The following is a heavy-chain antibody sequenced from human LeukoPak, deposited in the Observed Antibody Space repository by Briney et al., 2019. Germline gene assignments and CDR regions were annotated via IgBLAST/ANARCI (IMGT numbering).Heavy chain of an antibody. CDR1: GFTFSDYY. CDR3: ARDVGLYYYDSSGYESRGLFDY. Sequence: GGSLSLSFAASGFTFSDYYMSWIRQAPGKGLEWVSYISSSGSTIYYADSVKGRFTISRDNAKNSLYLQMNSLIAEDTAVYYCARDVGLYYYDSSGYESRGLFDYWGQGTLVTVSS. V-gene: IGHV3-11*01. CDR2: ISSSGSTI. D-gene: IGHD3-22*01. J-gene: IGHJ4*02.